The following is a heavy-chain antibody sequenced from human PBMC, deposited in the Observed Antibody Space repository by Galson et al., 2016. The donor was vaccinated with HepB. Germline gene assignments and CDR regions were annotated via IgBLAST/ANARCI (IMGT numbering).Heavy chain of an antibody. D-gene: IGHD1-1*01. Sequence: SVKVSCKASGYTFTTYGISWVRQAPGRGLEWMGWISGYNGNTHYAQKFQDRVTLTRDTSTGTAYMDLWSLTSDDTAVYYCAREDWNPRYYFNGMDVWGQGTMVTVSS. V-gene: IGHV1-18*01. CDR1: GYTFTTYG. CDR2: ISGYNGNT. J-gene: IGHJ3*01. CDR3: AREDWNPRYYFNGMDV.